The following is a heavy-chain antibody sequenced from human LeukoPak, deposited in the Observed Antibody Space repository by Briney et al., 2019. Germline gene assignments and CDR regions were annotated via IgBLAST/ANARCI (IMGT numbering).Heavy chain of an antibody. D-gene: IGHD3-22*01. CDR3: TTPPPPTYYYDSSGYYYTDY. V-gene: IGHV3-15*01. CDR2: IKSKTDGGTT. J-gene: IGHJ4*02. Sequence: GGSLRLSCAASGFTFSNAWMSWVRQAPGKGLEWVGRIKSKTDGGTTDYAAPVKGRFTISRDDSKNTLYLQMNSLKTEDTAVYYCTTPPPPTYYYDSSGYYYTDYWGQGTLVTVSS. CDR1: GFTFSNAW.